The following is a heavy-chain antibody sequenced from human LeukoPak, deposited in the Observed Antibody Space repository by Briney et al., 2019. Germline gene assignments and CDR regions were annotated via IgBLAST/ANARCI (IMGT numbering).Heavy chain of an antibody. CDR3: AKDRDIVATTLDY. J-gene: IGHJ4*02. CDR2: ISWNSGSI. Sequence: PGGSLSIPCAASGFPFEDYPMHWVPKAPGKSMEWSSGISWNSGSIDYADSVKGRFTISRDNAKNSLYLQMNSLRAEDTALYYCAKDRDIVATTLDYWGQGTLVTVSS. D-gene: IGHD5-12*01. V-gene: IGHV3-9*01. CDR1: GFPFEDYP.